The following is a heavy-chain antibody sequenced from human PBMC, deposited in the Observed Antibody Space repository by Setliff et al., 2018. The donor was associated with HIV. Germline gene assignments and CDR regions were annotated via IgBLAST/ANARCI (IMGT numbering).Heavy chain of an antibody. J-gene: IGHJ4*02. V-gene: IGHV1-18*01. CDR2: ISVYNGNT. CDR3: ARHTAMVNYFDD. D-gene: IGHD5-18*01. Sequence: GASVKVSCKASGYTFTNYGISWVRQAPGQGLEWMGWISVYNGNTNYAQKLQGRVTMTTDTSTSTAYMELRSLRSDDTAVYYCARHTAMVNYFDDWGQGTLVTVSS. CDR1: GYTFTNYG.